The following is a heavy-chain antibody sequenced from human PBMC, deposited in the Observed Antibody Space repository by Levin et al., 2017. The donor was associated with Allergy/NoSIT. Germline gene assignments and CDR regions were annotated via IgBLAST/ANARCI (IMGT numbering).Heavy chain of an antibody. CDR1: GGTFSSYA. CDR2: IIPIFGTA. CDR3: ARGSGELELMGNWFDP. V-gene: IGHV1-69*13. Sequence: SVKVSCKASGGTFSSYAISWVRQAPGQGLEWMGGIIPIFGTANYAQKFQGRVTITADESTSTAYMELSSLRSEDTAVYYCARGSGELELMGNWFDPWGQGTLVTVSS. D-gene: IGHD1-7*01. J-gene: IGHJ5*02.